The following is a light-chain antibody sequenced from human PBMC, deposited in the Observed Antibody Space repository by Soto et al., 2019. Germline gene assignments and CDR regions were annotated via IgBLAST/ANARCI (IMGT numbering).Light chain of an antibody. CDR3: LHGYSSPIT. V-gene: IGKV1-39*01. Sequence: QMTQNTNSLSASVGDRVTITCRASQSISTYLHWYQQKPGKAPNLLIYAASTLQSGVPSRFSGSGSGTDFTLTISSLQPEDVATYCWLHGYSSPITFG. CDR1: QSISTY. J-gene: IGKJ4*01. CDR2: AAS.